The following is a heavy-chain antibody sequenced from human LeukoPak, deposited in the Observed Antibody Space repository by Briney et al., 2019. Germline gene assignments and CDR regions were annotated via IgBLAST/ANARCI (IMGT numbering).Heavy chain of an antibody. CDR1: GGSISSGGYY. V-gene: IGHV4-30-2*01. J-gene: IGHJ4*02. CDR2: IYHSGST. D-gene: IGHD2/OR15-2a*01. CDR3: ARETLSPYNFDY. Sequence: NPSETLSLTCTVSGGSISSGGYYWSWIRQPPGKGLEWIGYIYHSGSTYYNPSLKSRVTISVDRSKNQFSLKLSSVTAADTAVYYCARETLSPYNFDYWGQGTLVTVPS.